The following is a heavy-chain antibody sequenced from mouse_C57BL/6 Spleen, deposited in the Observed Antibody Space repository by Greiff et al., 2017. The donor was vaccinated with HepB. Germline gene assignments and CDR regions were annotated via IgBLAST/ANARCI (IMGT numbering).Heavy chain of an antibody. CDR3: ARYGTTPVGGFAY. Sequence: QVQLQQPGAELVKPGASVKLSCKASGYTFTSYWMHWVKQRPGRGLEWIGMIHPNSGSTNYNEKFKSKATLTVDKSSSTAYMQLSSLTSEDSAVYYCARYGTTPVGGFAYWGQGTLVTVSA. J-gene: IGHJ3*01. V-gene: IGHV1-64*01. CDR1: GYTFTSYW. D-gene: IGHD1-1*01. CDR2: IHPNSGST.